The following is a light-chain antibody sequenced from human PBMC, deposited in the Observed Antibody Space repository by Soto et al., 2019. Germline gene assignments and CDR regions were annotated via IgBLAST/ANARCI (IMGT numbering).Light chain of an antibody. CDR2: DVS. Sequence: QSVLTQPASVSGSPGQSITISCTGTSSDVVGYNYVSWYQQHPGKAPKLMIYDVSNRPSGVSNRFSGSKSGNTASLTISGLQAEDEADYYCSSYTSSSTLFGGGTKLTVL. CDR3: SSYTSSSTL. CDR1: SSDVVGYNY. V-gene: IGLV2-14*01. J-gene: IGLJ3*02.